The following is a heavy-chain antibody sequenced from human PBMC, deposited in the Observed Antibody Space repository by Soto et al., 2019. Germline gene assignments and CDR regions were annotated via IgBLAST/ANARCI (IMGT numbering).Heavy chain of an antibody. D-gene: IGHD4-17*01. CDR3: XXXRGGAYGDYQGDAFDI. J-gene: IGHJ3*02. CDR2: ISAYNGNT. CDR1: GYTFTSYG. Sequence: QVQLVQSGAEVKKPGASVKVSCKASGYTFTSYGISWVRQAPGQGLEWMGWISAYNGNTNYAQKLQGRVTMTTDTSTSTAYXXXRSLXSXXXXXXXXXXXRGGAYGDYQGDAFDIWGQGXMVTVSS. V-gene: IGHV1-18*01.